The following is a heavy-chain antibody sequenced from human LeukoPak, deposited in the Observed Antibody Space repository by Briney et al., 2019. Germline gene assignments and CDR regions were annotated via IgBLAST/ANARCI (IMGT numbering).Heavy chain of an antibody. V-gene: IGHV1-69*04. D-gene: IGHD5-18*01. CDR3: ARDQGDNSYGYYAIWYAFGV. CDR1: GGTFNNYA. J-gene: IGHJ3*01. Sequence: ASVKVSCKASGGTFNNYAISWVRQAPGQGLEWMGRIVPILGIANYAQEFQGRLIITADKATSSAYMELSSLRSEDTAVYYCARDQGDNSYGYYAIWYAFGVWGQGTMVTVSS. CDR2: IVPILGIA.